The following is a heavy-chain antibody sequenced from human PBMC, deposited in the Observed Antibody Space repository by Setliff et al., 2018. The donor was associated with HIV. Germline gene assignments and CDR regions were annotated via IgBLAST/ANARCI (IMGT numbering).Heavy chain of an antibody. CDR1: GFTFSDYD. CDR2: IGAGGDT. CDR3: AREIRNVYTGGPYLYGIDV. Sequence: PGGSLRPSCEASGFTFSDYDFHWVRQTAGKGLAWVSAIGAGGDTDYVDSVKGRFTITRENARNSLYLQMNSRRVGDTAVYYCAREIRNVYTGGPYLYGIDVWGHGIAVTVSS. D-gene: IGHD3-16*01. V-gene: IGHV3-13*01. J-gene: IGHJ6*02.